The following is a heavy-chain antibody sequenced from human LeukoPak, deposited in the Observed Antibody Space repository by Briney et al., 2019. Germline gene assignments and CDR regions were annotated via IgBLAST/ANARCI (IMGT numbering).Heavy chain of an antibody. CDR3: ARGSDIVVVPAALRNWFDP. D-gene: IGHD2-2*01. Sequence: SETLSLTCAVYGRSFSGYYWSWIRQPPGKGLEWIGEINHSGSTNYNPSLKSRVTISVDTSKNQFSLKLSSVTAADTAVYYCARGSDIVVVPAALRNWFDPWGQGTLVTVSS. J-gene: IGHJ5*02. CDR1: GRSFSGYY. V-gene: IGHV4-34*01. CDR2: INHSGST.